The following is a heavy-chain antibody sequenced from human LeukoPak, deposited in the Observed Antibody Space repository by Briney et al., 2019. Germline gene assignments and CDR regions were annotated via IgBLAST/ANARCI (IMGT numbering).Heavy chain of an antibody. D-gene: IGHD6-13*01. J-gene: IGHJ4*02. CDR3: ARHTRYSSSPDY. CDR1: AFSFSSYE. Sequence: PGGSLRLSCVASAFSFSSYEMNWVRQAPGKGLEWVSYISSSGSSIYYADSVKGRFTISRDNAKNSLYLQMNSLRAEDTAVYYCARHTRYSSSPDYWGQGTLVTVSS. CDR2: ISSSGSSI. V-gene: IGHV3-48*03.